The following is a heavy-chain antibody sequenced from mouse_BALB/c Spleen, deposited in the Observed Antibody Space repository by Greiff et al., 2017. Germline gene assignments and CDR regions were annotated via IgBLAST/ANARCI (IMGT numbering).Heavy chain of an antibody. D-gene: IGHD2-1*01. CDR1: GYTFTSYW. Sequence: QVQLQQPGAELVKPGAPVKLSCKASGYTFTSYWMNWVKQRPGRGLEWIGRIDPSDSETHYNQKFKDKATLTVDKSSSTAYIQLSSLTSEDSAVYYCARDHGNYYAMDYWGQGTSVTVSS. J-gene: IGHJ4*01. CDR2: IDPSDSET. V-gene: IGHV1-69*02. CDR3: ARDHGNYYAMDY.